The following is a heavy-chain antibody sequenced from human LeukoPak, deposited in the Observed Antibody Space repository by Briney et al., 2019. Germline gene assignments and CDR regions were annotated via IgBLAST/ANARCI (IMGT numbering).Heavy chain of an antibody. CDR2: IIPIFGTA. CDR3: ARDDGYNLVEGY. D-gene: IGHD5-24*01. V-gene: IGHV1-69*05. J-gene: IGHJ4*02. CDR1: GGTFSSHA. Sequence: SVKVSCKASGGTFSSHAISWVRQAPGQGLEWMGRIIPIFGTANYAQKFQGRVTITTDESTSTAYMELSSLRSEDTAVYYCARDDGYNLVEGYWGQGTLVTVSS.